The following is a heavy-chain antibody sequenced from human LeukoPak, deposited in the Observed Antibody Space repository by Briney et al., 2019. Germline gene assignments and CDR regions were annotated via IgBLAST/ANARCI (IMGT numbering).Heavy chain of an antibody. Sequence: PSETLSLTCAVYGGSFSGYYWSWIRQPPGKGLEWIGEISHSGSTNYNPSLKSRVTISVDTSKNQFSLKLSFVTAADTAVYYCARASNYYGSGSAYYFDYWGQGTLVTVSS. CDR1: GGSFSGYY. J-gene: IGHJ4*02. V-gene: IGHV4-34*01. CDR3: ARASNYYGSGSAYYFDY. D-gene: IGHD3-10*01. CDR2: ISHSGST.